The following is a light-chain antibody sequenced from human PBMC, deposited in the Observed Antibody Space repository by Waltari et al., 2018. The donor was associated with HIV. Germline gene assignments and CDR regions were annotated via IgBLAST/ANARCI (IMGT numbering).Light chain of an antibody. V-gene: IGLV3-10*01. CDR1: ALPKQY. CDR2: VDT. Sequence: SYELTQPPSVSVSPGQTARITCSGDALPKQYASWYQQKSGQAPVLVIYVDTKRPSGIPARFSGSSSGTMATLTISGAQVEDEADYYCYSTDSSGNHRVFGGGTKLTVL. J-gene: IGLJ3*02. CDR3: YSTDSSGNHRV.